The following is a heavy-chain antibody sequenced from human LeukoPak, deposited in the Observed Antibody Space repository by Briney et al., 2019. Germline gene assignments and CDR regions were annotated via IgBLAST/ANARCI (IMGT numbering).Heavy chain of an antibody. CDR3: ARALGPWYGSGSYYFDY. CDR2: IYYSGST. J-gene: IGHJ4*02. D-gene: IGHD3-10*01. Sequence: PSETLSLTCTVSGGSISSYYWSWIRQPPGKGLEWIGYIYYSGSTNYNPSLKSRVTISVDTSKNQFSLKLSSVTAADTAVYYCARALGPWYGSGSYYFDYWGQGTLVTVSS. CDR1: GGSISSYY. V-gene: IGHV4-59*01.